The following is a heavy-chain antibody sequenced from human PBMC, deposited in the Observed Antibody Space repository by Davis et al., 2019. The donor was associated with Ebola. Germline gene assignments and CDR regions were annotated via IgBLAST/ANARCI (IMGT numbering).Heavy chain of an antibody. D-gene: IGHD2-2*01. V-gene: IGHV4-39*01. J-gene: IGHJ4*02. CDR3: ARPRGERSSTRYSFDF. CDR1: GGSISSNYY. Sequence: PSETLSLTCTVSGGSISSNYYWGWIRQPPGKGLEWIGSMYYSGSTYYNPSLKSRVTISVDTSKNQFSLNLNSVTAADTAVYYCARPRGERSSTRYSFDFWGQGALVTVSS. CDR2: MYYSGST.